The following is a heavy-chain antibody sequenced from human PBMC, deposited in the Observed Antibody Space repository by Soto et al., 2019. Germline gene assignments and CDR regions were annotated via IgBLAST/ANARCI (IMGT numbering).Heavy chain of an antibody. CDR2: ISGSGGST. D-gene: IGHD6-13*01. CDR1: GFTFSSYA. J-gene: IGHJ3*02. Sequence: GGSLRLSCAASGFTFSSYAMSWVRQAPGKGLEWVSAISGSGGSTYYADSVKGRFTISRDNSKNTLYLQMNSLRAEDTAVYYCAKDRRYSSSWHGEAFDIWGQGTMVTVSS. CDR3: AKDRRYSSSWHGEAFDI. V-gene: IGHV3-23*01.